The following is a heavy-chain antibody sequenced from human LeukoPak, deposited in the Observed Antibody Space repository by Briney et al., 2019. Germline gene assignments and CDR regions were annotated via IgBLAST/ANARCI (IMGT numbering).Heavy chain of an antibody. J-gene: IGHJ1*01. Sequence: ETLSLTCAVYGGSFSGYYWSWIRQPPGKGLEWVANIKQDGGEKQYVDSVKGRFTISRDNAKNSLYVQMNSLRAEDTAVYYCARDSGNYYDSSGLYWGQGTLVTVSS. CDR3: ARDSGNYYDSSGLY. CDR2: IKQDGGEK. V-gene: IGHV3-7*01. CDR1: GGSFSGYY. D-gene: IGHD3-22*01.